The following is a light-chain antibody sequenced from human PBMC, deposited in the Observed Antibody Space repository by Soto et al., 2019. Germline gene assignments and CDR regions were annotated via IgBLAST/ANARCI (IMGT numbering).Light chain of an antibody. J-gene: IGKJ4*01. CDR2: FAS. Sequence: EIVLTQSPGTLSLSPGERATLSCRASQSITSSQLAWYQEKPGQAPRLLIYFASTRAAGIPDRFSGSGSGTDFTLTISRLEPEDFAVYYCQQRSNWPLLTFGGGTKVEIK. V-gene: IGKV3D-20*02. CDR3: QQRSNWPLLT. CDR1: QSITSSQ.